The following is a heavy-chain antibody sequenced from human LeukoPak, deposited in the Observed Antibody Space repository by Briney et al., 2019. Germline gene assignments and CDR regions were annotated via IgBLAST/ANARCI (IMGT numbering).Heavy chain of an antibody. CDR1: GLTFSSHW. Sequence: SGRSLRLSCAPSGLTFSSHWMHWVRHAPGKELVWVLRISGDGSTTAYAESVKGRFTISRDNAKNTLYLQMNSLRAEDTAVYYCATRPADGDYGVLDYWGQGALVTVSS. CDR3: ATRPADGDYGVLDY. J-gene: IGHJ4*02. D-gene: IGHD4-17*01. V-gene: IGHV3-74*01. CDR2: ISGDGSTT.